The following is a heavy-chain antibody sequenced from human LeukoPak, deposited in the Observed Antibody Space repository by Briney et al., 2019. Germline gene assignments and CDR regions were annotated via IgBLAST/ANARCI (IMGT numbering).Heavy chain of an antibody. CDR2: LFHSETP. V-gene: IGHV4-59*08. CDR1: GGSISSYY. D-gene: IGHD6-13*01. CDR3: ARRRGWKQQLVYFDY. J-gene: IGHJ4*02. Sequence: SETLSLTCTVSGGSISSYYWGWIRQPPGKGLEWIGYLFHSETPRYNPSLKSRVTISADTSKNQFFLTLNSTTAADTAAYFCARRRGWKQQLVYFDYWGQGTLATVSS.